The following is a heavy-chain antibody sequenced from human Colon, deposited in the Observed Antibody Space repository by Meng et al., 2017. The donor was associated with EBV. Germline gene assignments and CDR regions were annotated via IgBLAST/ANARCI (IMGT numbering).Heavy chain of an antibody. Sequence: QRQLQQWCAGLLKPSETLSRSFAVYGGSFRDYYWTWIRHPPGKGLEWIGEIDHRGNTKYNPSLKSRVTISLDTSKKQFSLKVSSVTAADSAVYYCARRGPSGNFSPWSQGALVTVSS. D-gene: IGHD3-10*01. CDR2: IDHRGNT. CDR1: GGSFRDYY. CDR3: ARRGPSGNFSP. J-gene: IGHJ5*02. V-gene: IGHV4-34*01.